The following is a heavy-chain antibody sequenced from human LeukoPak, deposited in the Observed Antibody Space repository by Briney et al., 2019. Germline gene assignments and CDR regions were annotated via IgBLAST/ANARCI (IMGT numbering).Heavy chain of an antibody. D-gene: IGHD1-14*01. J-gene: IGHJ4*02. V-gene: IGHV3-23*01. CDR2: ISGSSENT. CDR1: GLIFSNFA. CDR3: AKCLAATGWCYFDY. Sequence: GGSLRLSCAASGLIFSNFAMSWVRQAPGKGPEWVSSISGSSENTYYAESVRGRFTISRDNSKNTLDLQMHSLRAEDTAVYYCAKCLAATGWCYFDYWGQGTLVSVSS.